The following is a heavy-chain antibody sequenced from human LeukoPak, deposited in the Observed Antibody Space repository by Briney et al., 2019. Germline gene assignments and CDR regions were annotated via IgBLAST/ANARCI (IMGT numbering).Heavy chain of an antibody. V-gene: IGHV3-23*01. J-gene: IGHJ3*02. CDR2: ISGSGGST. D-gene: IGHD6-19*01. Sequence: AGGSLRLSCAASGFTFSSYAMSWVRQAPGKGLEWVSAISGSGGSTYYADSVKGRFTIPRDNSKNTLYLQMNSLRAEDTAVYYCAKDGAVARRYAFDTWGQGTMVTVSS. CDR1: GFTFSSYA. CDR3: AKDGAVARRYAFDT.